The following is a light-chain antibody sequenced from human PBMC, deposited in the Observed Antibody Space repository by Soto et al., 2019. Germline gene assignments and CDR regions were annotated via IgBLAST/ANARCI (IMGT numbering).Light chain of an antibody. CDR1: SSDVGGYNS. CDR3: SSFTSTSTLYV. CDR2: EVS. V-gene: IGLV2-14*01. J-gene: IGLJ1*01. Sequence: ALTQPASVSGSPGQSITISCTGTSSDVGGYNSVSWYQQHPGKAPKLMIYEVSNRPSGVSNRFSGSKSANTASLTISGLQAEDEADYYCSSFTSTSTLYVFGTGTKLTVL.